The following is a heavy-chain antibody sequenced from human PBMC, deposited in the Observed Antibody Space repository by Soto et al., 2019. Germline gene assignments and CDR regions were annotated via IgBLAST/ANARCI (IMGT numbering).Heavy chain of an antibody. CDR3: AHRRDCGRGSCYSA. Sequence: GPTLVNPTETLTLTCTVSGFSLSNARMGVSWIRQPPGKALEWLALIFWHGDKRYSPSLKSRLTITEDTSKNQVVLTMTNMDPVDTATYYCAHRRDCGRGSCYSAWGQGTLVTVSS. V-gene: IGHV2-5*01. J-gene: IGHJ5*02. D-gene: IGHD2-15*01. CDR2: IFWHGDK. CDR1: GFSLSNARMG.